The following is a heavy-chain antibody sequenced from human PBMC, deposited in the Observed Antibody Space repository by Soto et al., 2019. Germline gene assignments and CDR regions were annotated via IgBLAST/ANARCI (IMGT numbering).Heavy chain of an antibody. V-gene: IGHV4-59*08. CDR3: ARHNSYSPHDY. J-gene: IGHJ4*02. CDR2: ISYSGTT. Sequence: ASETLSLTCTVSGGSISGYYWSWIRQPPGKGLQWIAYISYSGTTNYNPSLKSRLTILADTSKNQLSLRLSSVTAADTAVYYCARHNSYSPHDYWGRGTLVTVSS. D-gene: IGHD6-13*01. CDR1: GGSISGYY.